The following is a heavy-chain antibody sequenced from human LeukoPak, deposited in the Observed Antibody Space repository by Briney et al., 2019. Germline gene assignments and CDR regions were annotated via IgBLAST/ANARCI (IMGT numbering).Heavy chain of an antibody. CDR2: INSDGSST. CDR1: GFTFSSYW. J-gene: IGHJ6*02. D-gene: IGHD1-26*01. CDR3: AREGKLLYGMDV. Sequence: PGGSLRLSCAASGFTFSSYWMPWVRQAPGKGLVWVSRINSDGSSTSYADSVKGRFTISRDNAKNTLYLQVNSLRAEDTAVYYCAREGKLLYGMDVWGQGTTVTVSS. V-gene: IGHV3-74*01.